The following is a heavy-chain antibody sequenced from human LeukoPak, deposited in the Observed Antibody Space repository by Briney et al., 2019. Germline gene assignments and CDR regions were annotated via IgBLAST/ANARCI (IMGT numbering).Heavy chain of an antibody. Sequence: SXSXNXVRQAPGXXLEWVSSISSSSSYIYYADSVKGRFTISRDNAKNSLYLQMNSLRAEDTAVYYCARDRGNYLFDYWGQGTLVTVSS. CDR2: ISSSSSYI. J-gene: IGHJ4*02. V-gene: IGHV3-21*01. D-gene: IGHD4-11*01. CDR1: SXS. CDR3: ARDRGNYLFDY.